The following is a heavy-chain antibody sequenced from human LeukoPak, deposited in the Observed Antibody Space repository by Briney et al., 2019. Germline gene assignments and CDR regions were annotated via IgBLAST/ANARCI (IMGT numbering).Heavy chain of an antibody. J-gene: IGHJ4*02. CDR1: GFTVSSNY. V-gene: IGHV3-53*01. D-gene: IGHD3-22*01. CDR3: ARDAPYYDSSGYFDY. Sequence: GGSLRLSCAASGFTVSSNYMSWVRQAPGKGLEWVSVIYSGGSTYYADSVKGRFTISRDNSKNTLYLQMNSLRAEDTAAYYCARDAPYYDSSGYFDYWGQGTLVTVSS. CDR2: IYSGGST.